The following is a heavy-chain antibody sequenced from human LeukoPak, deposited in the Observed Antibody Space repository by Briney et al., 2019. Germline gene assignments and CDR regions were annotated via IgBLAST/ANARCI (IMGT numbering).Heavy chain of an antibody. D-gene: IGHD6-13*01. CDR3: ARGSIAAAYFGY. CDR2: ISSSGSTI. V-gene: IGHV3-48*03. J-gene: IGHJ4*02. CDR1: GFTFSSYE. Sequence: GGSLRLSCAASGFTFSSYEMNWVRQAPGKGLEWVSYISSSGSTIYYADSVKGRFTISRDNAKNSLYLQMNSLRAEDTAVYYCARGSIAAAYFGYWGQGTLVTVSS.